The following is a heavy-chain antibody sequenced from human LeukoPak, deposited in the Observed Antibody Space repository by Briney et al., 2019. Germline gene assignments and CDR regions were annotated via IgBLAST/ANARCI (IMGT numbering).Heavy chain of an antibody. CDR2: ISYDGSNK. J-gene: IGHJ4*02. CDR3: AKWRTAMDY. Sequence: GRSLRLSCAASGFTFGSYGMHWVRQAPGKGLEWVAVISYDGSNKYYADSVKGRFTISRDNSKNTLYLQMNSLRAEDTAVYYCAKWRTAMDYWGQGTLVTVSS. D-gene: IGHD2-21*02. V-gene: IGHV3-30*18. CDR1: GFTFGSYG.